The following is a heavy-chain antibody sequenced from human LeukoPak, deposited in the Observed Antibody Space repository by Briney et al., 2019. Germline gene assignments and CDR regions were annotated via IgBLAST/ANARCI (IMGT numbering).Heavy chain of an antibody. CDR3: ARGMFHGYCTDY. J-gene: IGHJ4*02. D-gene: IGHD3-3*01. CDR2: IKGDGITT. V-gene: IGHV3-74*01. CDR1: GFTFTNYW. Sequence: GGSLRLSCAASGFTFTNYWIHWVRQAPGKGLMWVSRIKGDGITTNYADSVKGRFTISRDNAKNTVYLQMNSLRAEDTAVYFCARGMFHGYCTDYWGQGTWVPVSS.